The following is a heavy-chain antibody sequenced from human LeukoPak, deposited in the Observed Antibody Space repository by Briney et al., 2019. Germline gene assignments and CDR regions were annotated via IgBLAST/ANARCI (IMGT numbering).Heavy chain of an antibody. Sequence: SETLSLTCAVSGGSISSGGNSWGWIRQPPGTGLEWIGYIYHSGSTLYNPSLKSRVTISVDRSKNQLSLKLSSVTAADTAVYYCARTYHFDYWGQGTLVTVSS. V-gene: IGHV4-30-2*01. CDR3: ARTYHFDY. CDR1: GGSISSGGNS. J-gene: IGHJ4*02. CDR2: IYHSGST. D-gene: IGHD2-2*01.